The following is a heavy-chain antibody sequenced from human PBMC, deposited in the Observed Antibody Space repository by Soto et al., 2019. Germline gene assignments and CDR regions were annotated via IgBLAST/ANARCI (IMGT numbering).Heavy chain of an antibody. CDR3: ARSGDNYNRLDY. CDR1: GFTFSYYY. CDR2: SSNSGTFS. Sequence: PGGSLRLSCEGSGFTFSYYYISWIRQAPGRGLEWISYSSNSGTFSRYADSVKGRFSISRDNTKNLLYLQMNSLRAEDTAVYYCARSGDNYNRLDYWGQGT. J-gene: IGHJ4*02. V-gene: IGHV3-11*06. D-gene: IGHD1-1*01.